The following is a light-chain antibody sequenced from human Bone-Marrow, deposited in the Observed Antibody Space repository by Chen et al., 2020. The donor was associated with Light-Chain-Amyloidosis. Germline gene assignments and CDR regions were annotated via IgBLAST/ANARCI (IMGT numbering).Light chain of an antibody. CDR1: SSNIGAYYD. Sequence: QSVLTQPPSVSGAPGQRVTISCTGSSSNIGAYYDVHWYQQLPGTAPKLLISGNNKRPSGVPHQSSGSHSRASASLSITGLQAEDEADYFCQGYDISQSEYVFGTGIKVKVL. CDR3: QGYDISQSEYV. V-gene: IGLV1-40*01. J-gene: IGLJ1*01. CDR2: GNN.